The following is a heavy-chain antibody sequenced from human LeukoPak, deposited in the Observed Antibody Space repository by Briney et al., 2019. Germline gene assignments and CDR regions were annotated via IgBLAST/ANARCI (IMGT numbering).Heavy chain of an antibody. D-gene: IGHD3-3*01. CDR2: ISGSGGST. Sequence: PGGSLRLSCAASGFTFSSYAMSWVRQAPGKGLEWVSAISGSGGSTYYADSVKGRFTISRDNSKNTLYLQMNSLRAEDTAVYYRAKEFYDFWGGYYTGTFDYWGQGTLVTVSS. CDR1: GFTFSSYA. V-gene: IGHV3-23*01. J-gene: IGHJ4*02. CDR3: AKEFYDFWGGYYTGTFDY.